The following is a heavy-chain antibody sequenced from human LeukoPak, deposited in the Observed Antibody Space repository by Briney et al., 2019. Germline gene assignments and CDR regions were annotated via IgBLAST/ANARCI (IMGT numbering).Heavy chain of an antibody. CDR3: ARLGYYYDSSGYYYFDY. J-gene: IGHJ4*02. CDR1: GGSISSYY. CDR2: IYYSGST. D-gene: IGHD3-22*01. Sequence: SETLSLTCTVSGGSISSYYWSWIRQPPGKGLEWIGYIYYSGSTNYNPSLKSRVTISVDTSKNQFSLKLSSVTAADTAVYYCARLGYYYDSSGYYYFDYWGQGTLVTVSS. V-gene: IGHV4-59*08.